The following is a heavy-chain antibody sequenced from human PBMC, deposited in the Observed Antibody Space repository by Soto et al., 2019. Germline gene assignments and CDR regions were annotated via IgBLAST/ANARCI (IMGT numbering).Heavy chain of an antibody. V-gene: IGHV3-72*01. J-gene: IGHJ6*02. CDR2: IRYKVKSYTT. CDR1: GFTFSDHY. D-gene: IGHD6-19*01. CDR3: VRGASGIAVWGASVSYNYGLDV. Sequence: EVQLVETGGGLVQPGGSQGLSCAASGFTFSDHYMDWVRQAPGKGLEWVGRIRYKVKSYTTEYAASVKGRFTISRDDSNTSLYVQMNSLKSEDTAVYYCVRGASGIAVWGASVSYNYGLDVWGQGTTVTVSS.